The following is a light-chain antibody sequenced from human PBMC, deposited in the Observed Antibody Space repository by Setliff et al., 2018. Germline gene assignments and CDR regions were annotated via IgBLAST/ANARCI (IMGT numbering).Light chain of an antibody. CDR2: SND. J-gene: IGLJ1*01. V-gene: IGLV1-44*01. Sequence: QSVLTQPPSASETPGQRVTISCSGSSSNIGSKTVSWYQQLPGTAPKLLIYSNDQRPSGVTDRFSGSKSGTSASLAISGPQSEDEADYYCAAWDDSLNSYVFGTVTKVTVL. CDR1: SSNIGSKT. CDR3: AAWDDSLNSYV.